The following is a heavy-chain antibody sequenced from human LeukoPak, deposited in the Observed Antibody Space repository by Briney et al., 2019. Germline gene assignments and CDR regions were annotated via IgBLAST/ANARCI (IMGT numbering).Heavy chain of an antibody. Sequence: SETLSLTCAVYGGSFSGYYWSWIRQPPGKGLEWIGEINHSGSTNYNPSLKSRVTISVDTSKNQFSLKLSSVTTADMAVYYCARGYWYFDLWGRGTLVTVSS. V-gene: IGHV4-34*01. J-gene: IGHJ2*01. CDR3: ARGYWYFDL. CDR1: GGSFSGYY. CDR2: INHSGST.